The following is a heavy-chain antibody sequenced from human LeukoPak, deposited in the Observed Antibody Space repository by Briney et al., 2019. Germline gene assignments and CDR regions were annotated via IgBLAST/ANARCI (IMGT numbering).Heavy chain of an antibody. CDR2: ISSGGNT. CDR3: ARDLSSAWFYY. CDR1: RGSTHTYNHF. D-gene: IGHD6-25*01. J-gene: IGHJ4*02. V-gene: IGHV4-39*07. Sequence: PSETLSLTCSVSRGSTHTYNHFWGWLRQSPGKGLEWIGTISSGGNTDYNPSLKSRVTMSLDTSKTQISLKVISVTAADTATYYCARDLSSAWFYYWGQGALVTVSS.